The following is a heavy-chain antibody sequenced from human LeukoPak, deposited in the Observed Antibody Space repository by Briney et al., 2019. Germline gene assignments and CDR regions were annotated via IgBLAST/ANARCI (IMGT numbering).Heavy chain of an antibody. V-gene: IGHV1-2*02. D-gene: IGHD2-2*03. J-gene: IGHJ6*03. CDR3: ARDLGYCSSTSCYNIGYYYYMDV. CDR2: INPNSGGT. Sequence: GASVKVSCKASGYTFTSYDINWVRQATGQGLEWMGWINPNSGGTNYAQKLQGRVTMTRDTSISTAYMELSRLRSDDTAVYYCARDLGYCSSTSCYNIGYYYYMDVWGKGTTVTISS. CDR1: GYTFTSYD.